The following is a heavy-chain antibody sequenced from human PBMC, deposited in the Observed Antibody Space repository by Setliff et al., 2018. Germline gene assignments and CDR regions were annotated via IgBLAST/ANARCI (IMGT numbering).Heavy chain of an antibody. J-gene: IGHJ6*03. D-gene: IGHD7-27*01. CDR2: IKQDGSES. Sequence: PGGSLRLSCAVSGFTFSNYWMTWVRQAPGKGLEWVANIKQDGSESYYADSVKGRFTISRDNARNALYLQMVSLRGEDTGVYFCAALDWGENFYNVDVWGKGTTVTVSS. CDR1: GFTFSNYW. V-gene: IGHV3-7*01. CDR3: AALDWGENFYNVDV.